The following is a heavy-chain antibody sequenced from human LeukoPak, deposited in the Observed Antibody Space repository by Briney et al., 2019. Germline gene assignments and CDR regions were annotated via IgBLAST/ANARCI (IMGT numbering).Heavy chain of an antibody. CDR3: ARDRGGRTGLDD. D-gene: IGHD2-15*01. Sequence: GGTLRLSCAASGITFSRSWMSWVRQAPGKGLEWVAFIKEDGSEKYYVDSVKGRFTISRDNAENSLYLQMNSLRAEDTAVYYCARDRGGRTGLDDWGQGTLVTVSS. V-gene: IGHV3-7*04. CDR2: IKEDGSEK. J-gene: IGHJ4*02. CDR1: GITFSRSW.